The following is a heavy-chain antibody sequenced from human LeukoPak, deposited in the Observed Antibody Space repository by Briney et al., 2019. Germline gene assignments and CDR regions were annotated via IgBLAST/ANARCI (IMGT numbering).Heavy chain of an antibody. CDR1: GGSISPYY. V-gene: IGHV4-59*08. CDR2: IFHTGSGST. J-gene: IGHJ6*03. Sequence: PSETLSLTCTVSGGSISPYYWSWIRQPPGKGLEWIGYIFHTGSGSTSHNPSLKSRVTISVDTSKNQFSLNLNSVTAADTAVYYCARLHHDYGSGTYGGAYNYYMDVWGKGTTVTVSS. CDR3: ARLHHDYGSGTYGGAYNYYMDV. D-gene: IGHD3-10*01.